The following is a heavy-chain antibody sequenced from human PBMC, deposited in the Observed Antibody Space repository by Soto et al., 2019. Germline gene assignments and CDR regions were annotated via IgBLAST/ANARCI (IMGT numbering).Heavy chain of an antibody. CDR1: GGSISSSYW. J-gene: IGHJ4*02. D-gene: IGHD6-19*01. CDR3: VCLFTRIAVAGSPAPYY. Sequence: SETLSLTCAVSGGSISSSYWWSWVRQPPGKGLEWIGEIYHSGSTNYNPSLKSRVTISVDTSKNKFSLKLSSVTAADTAVYYCVCLFTRIAVAGSPAPYYWGQGTLVTVSS. V-gene: IGHV4-4*02. CDR2: IYHSGST.